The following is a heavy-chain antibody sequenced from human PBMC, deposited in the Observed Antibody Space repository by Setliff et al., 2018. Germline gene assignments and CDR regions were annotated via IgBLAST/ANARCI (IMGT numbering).Heavy chain of an antibody. J-gene: IGHJ3*02. Sequence: GASVKVSCKASGYTFTSYGFSWVRQAPGQGLEWMGGIIPILGIANYAQKFQGRVTITTDESTSTAYMELSSLRSEDTAVYYCARYSAARRHAFDIWGQGTMVTVS. V-gene: IGHV1-69*10. CDR2: IIPILGIA. CDR3: ARYSAARRHAFDI. CDR1: GYTFTSYG. D-gene: IGHD1-26*01.